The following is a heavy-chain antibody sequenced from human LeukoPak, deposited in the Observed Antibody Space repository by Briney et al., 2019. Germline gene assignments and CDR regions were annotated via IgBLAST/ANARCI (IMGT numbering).Heavy chain of an antibody. V-gene: IGHV3-30*02. Sequence: GGSLRLSCAASGFTFSSYGMHWVRQAPGKGLEWVAFIRYDGSNNYYAAPVKGRFTISRANSNNTLYMQMSSRSAEDTAVYYCAKDPGAGYYDSSGYGPLDYWGQGTLVTVSS. CDR2: IRYDGSNN. J-gene: IGHJ4*02. CDR1: GFTFSSYG. D-gene: IGHD3-22*01. CDR3: AKDPGAGYYDSSGYGPLDY.